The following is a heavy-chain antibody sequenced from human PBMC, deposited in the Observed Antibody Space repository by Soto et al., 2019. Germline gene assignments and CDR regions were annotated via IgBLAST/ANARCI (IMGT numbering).Heavy chain of an antibody. Sequence: GGSLRLSCAASGFTVSSNYMSWVRQAPGKGLEWVSVIYSGGSTYYADSVKGRFTISRDNSKNTLYLQMNSLRAEDTAVYYCATPAYSSGWYYFDYWGQGTLVTVSS. J-gene: IGHJ4*02. CDR2: IYSGGST. D-gene: IGHD6-19*01. CDR3: ATPAYSSGWYYFDY. CDR1: GFTVSSNY. V-gene: IGHV3-66*01.